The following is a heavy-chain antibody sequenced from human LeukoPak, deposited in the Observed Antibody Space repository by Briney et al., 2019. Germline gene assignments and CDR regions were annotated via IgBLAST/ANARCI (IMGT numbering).Heavy chain of an antibody. CDR1: GFTFSSYS. D-gene: IGHD2-21*02. CDR3: AREGVPTAPTDYYYYYMDV. V-gene: IGHV3-21*01. Sequence: GGSLRLSCAASGFTFSSYSMNWVRQAPGKGLEWVSSISSSSSYIHYADSVKGRFTISRDNAKNSLYLQMNSLRAEDTAVYYCAREGVPTAPTDYYYYYMDVWGKGTTVTVSS. CDR2: ISSSSSYI. J-gene: IGHJ6*03.